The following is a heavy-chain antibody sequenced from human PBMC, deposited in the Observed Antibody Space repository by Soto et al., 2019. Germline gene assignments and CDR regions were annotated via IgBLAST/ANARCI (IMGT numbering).Heavy chain of an antibody. D-gene: IGHD1-26*01. J-gene: IGHJ4*02. CDR2: IRSKVYGGTT. Sequence: GESLKISCTASGFTFADYTMSWFRQAPGKGLEWVGFIRSKVYGGTTENAASVKGRFTISRDDSKSIAYLQLNSLKAEDTAVYYCTRHRVGTADYWGQGTLVTVSS. CDR1: GFTFADYT. CDR3: TRHRVGTADY. V-gene: IGHV3-49*03.